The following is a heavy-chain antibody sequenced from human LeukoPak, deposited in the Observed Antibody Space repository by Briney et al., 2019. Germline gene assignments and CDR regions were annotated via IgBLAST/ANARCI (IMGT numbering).Heavy chain of an antibody. CDR1: GFTFSNYE. V-gene: IGHV3-48*03. CDR3: ARDSQRWGNFDS. J-gene: IGHJ4*02. Sequence: PGGSLRLSCVGSGFTFSNYEMNWVRQAPGKGLEWVSYISSSGSTIYYADSVKGRFTISRDNAKNSLYLQMNSLRVEDTAVYYCARDSQRWGNFDSWGQGTLVSVSS. D-gene: IGHD5-24*01. CDR2: ISSSGSTI.